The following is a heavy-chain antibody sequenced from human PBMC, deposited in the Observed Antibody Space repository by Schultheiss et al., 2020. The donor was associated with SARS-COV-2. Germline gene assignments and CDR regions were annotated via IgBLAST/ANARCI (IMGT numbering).Heavy chain of an antibody. CDR2: ISYERSSK. J-gene: IGHJ4*02. D-gene: IGHD3-22*01. V-gene: IGHV3-30-3*01. CDR1: GLTFSTYV. Sequence: GGSLRLSSAASGLTFSTYVMYWVRQAPGKGREWVAIISYERSSKYHADSVKGRLTSSRDNSKSTLYLQTNRLRAEDTAVYYCARCGYYSLYYFDYWGPGNLVTVSS. CDR3: ARCGYYSLYYFDY.